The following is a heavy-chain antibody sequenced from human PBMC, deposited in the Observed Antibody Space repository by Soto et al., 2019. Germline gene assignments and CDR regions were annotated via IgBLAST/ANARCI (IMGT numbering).Heavy chain of an antibody. J-gene: IGHJ4*02. CDR2: IYYSGST. CDR3: ARGSYYGSGSYFY. Sequence: TSETLSLTCTVSGGSISSGGYYWSWIRQHPGKGLEWIGYIYYSGSTYYNPSLKSRVTISVDTSKNQSSLKLSSVTAADTAVYYCARGSYYGSGSYFYWGQGTLVTVSS. CDR1: GGSISSGGYY. V-gene: IGHV4-31*03. D-gene: IGHD3-10*01.